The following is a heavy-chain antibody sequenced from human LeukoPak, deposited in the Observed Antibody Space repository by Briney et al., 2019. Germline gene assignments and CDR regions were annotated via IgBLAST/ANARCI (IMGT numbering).Heavy chain of an antibody. CDR3: TRDQEGSDY. CDR1: GFTFSAYS. CDR2: ITRSSSAK. Sequence: GGSLRLSCVASGFTFSAYSMNWMRQAPGKGLEWVSYITRSSSAKYYADSVKGRFTISRDNAENSLYLQMNSLRVEDTAVYYCTRDQEGSDYWGQGTLVTVSP. J-gene: IGHJ4*02. V-gene: IGHV3-48*01.